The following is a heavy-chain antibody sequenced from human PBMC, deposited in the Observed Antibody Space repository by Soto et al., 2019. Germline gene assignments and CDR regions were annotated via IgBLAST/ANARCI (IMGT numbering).Heavy chain of an antibody. CDR2: INAGNGNT. CDR1: GYTFTSCA. J-gene: IGHJ4*02. V-gene: IGHV1-3*05. D-gene: IGHD1-26*01. CDR3: ARGRWELLVNGYDY. Sequence: QVQLVQSGAEEKKPGASVKVSCKASGYTFTSCAMHWVRQAPGQRLEWMGWINAGNGNTKYSQKFQGRVTITRDTSASTAYMELSSLRSEDTAVYYCARGRWELLVNGYDYWGQGTLVTVSS.